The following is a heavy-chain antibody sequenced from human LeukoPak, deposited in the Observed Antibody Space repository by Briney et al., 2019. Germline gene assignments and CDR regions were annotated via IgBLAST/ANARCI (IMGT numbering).Heavy chain of an antibody. D-gene: IGHD3-10*01. Sequence: GGSLRLSCAASGFTFSSYAMSWVRQAPGKGLEWVSSVGAGGGGTYYSDSVKGRFSVSRDNSKNTLYLQMSSLRGEDTAVYYCATDPYSTGWFGGDYFDHWGRGILVTVSS. CDR2: VGAGGGGT. V-gene: IGHV3-23*01. J-gene: IGHJ4*02. CDR3: ATDPYSTGWFGGDYFDH. CDR1: GFTFSSYA.